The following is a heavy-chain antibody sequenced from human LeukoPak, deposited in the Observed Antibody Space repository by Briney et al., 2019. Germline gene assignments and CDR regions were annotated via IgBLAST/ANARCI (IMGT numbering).Heavy chain of an antibody. D-gene: IGHD4-17*01. CDR2: ISPSGGST. Sequence: GASVKVSCKASGYTFTSYYMHWVRQAPGQGLEWMGIISPSGGSTSYAQKFQGRVTMTRDTSTSTVYMELSSLRSEDTAVYYCASGIADYGDYEYYFDYWGQGTLVTVSS. CDR1: GYTFTSYY. CDR3: ASGIADYGDYEYYFDY. V-gene: IGHV1-46*01. J-gene: IGHJ4*02.